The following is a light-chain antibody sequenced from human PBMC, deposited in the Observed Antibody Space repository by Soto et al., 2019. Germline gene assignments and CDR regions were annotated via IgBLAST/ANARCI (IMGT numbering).Light chain of an antibody. Sequence: DIQMTQSPSSLSASVGDRVTITCRASQSINNCLSWFQQKPGQAPKLLIYAASSLQSGVPSRFSGSGSGTDFILTIESLQPEDFATYYCQQTYIAPATFGQGTKVGVK. CDR2: AAS. CDR1: QSINNC. V-gene: IGKV1-39*01. J-gene: IGKJ1*01. CDR3: QQTYIAPAT.